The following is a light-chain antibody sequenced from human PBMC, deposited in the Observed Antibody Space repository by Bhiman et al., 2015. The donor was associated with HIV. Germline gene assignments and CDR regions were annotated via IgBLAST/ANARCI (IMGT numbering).Light chain of an antibody. CDR2: DVS. V-gene: IGLV2-14*03. J-gene: IGLJ1*01. CDR3: SSYTTSSTYV. CDR1: SSDIGGSDS. Sequence: QSALTQPASVSGSPGQSITISCSGTSSDIGGSDSVSWYQHHPGKAPKLMIYDVSNRPSGVPNRFSGSKSDNTASLTISGLQAEDEADYYCSSYTTSSTYVFGTGTKVTVL.